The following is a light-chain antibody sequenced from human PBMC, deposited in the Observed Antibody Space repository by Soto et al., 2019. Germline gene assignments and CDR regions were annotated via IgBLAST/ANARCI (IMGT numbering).Light chain of an antibody. J-gene: IGLJ2*01. CDR2: DVS. CDR3: SSYTSSSTLVV. V-gene: IGLV2-14*01. CDR1: SSDVGGYNY. Sequence: QSALTQPASVSGSPGQSITISCTGTSSDVGGYNYVSWYQQHPGKAPKLMIYDVSNRPSGVSNRFSGSKSGNTASLTISGLQDEDEADYYCSSYTSSSTLVVFGGATKLTVL.